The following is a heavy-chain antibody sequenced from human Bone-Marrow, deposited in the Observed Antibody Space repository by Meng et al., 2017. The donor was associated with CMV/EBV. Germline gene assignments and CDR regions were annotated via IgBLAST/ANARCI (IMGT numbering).Heavy chain of an antibody. J-gene: IGHJ4*02. D-gene: IGHD3-3*01. V-gene: IGHV1-2*02. CDR3: ARAYDFWSGYYTYYFDS. CDR2: INPNTGGT. CDR1: GYTPTAYY. Sequence: SVKVSCKTSGYTPTAYYMHWVRQAPGEGLEWMGWINPNTGGTNYAQKFQGRITLTRDRSIRTAYMELSSLRSDDTAVYYCARAYDFWSGYYTYYFDSWAQGTLATVSS.